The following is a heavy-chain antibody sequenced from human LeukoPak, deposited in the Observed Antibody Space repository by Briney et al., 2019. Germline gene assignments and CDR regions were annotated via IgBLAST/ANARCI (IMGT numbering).Heavy chain of an antibody. Sequence: SETLSLTCAVSGGSISSGGYSWSWIRQPPGKGLEWIGYIYHSGSTYYNPSLKSRVTISVDRSKNQFSLKLSSVTAADTAVYYCARGGSGRFLVLGRGYSLFDPWGQGTLVTVSS. CDR1: GGSISSGGYS. CDR2: IYHSGST. V-gene: IGHV4-30-2*01. D-gene: IGHD3-3*01. J-gene: IGHJ5*02. CDR3: ARGGSGRFLVLGRGYSLFDP.